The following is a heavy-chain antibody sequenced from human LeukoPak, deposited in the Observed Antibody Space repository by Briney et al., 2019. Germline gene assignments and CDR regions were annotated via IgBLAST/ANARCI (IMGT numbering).Heavy chain of an antibody. V-gene: IGHV3-23*01. J-gene: IGHJ3*02. Sequence: GGSLRLSCAASGFTFSSYAMSWVRQAPGKGLEWVSAISGSGGSTYYADSVKGRFTISRDNAKNSLYLQMNSLRAEDTAVYYCARERGGCSSTSCYLRRAFDIWGQGTMVTVSS. D-gene: IGHD2-2*01. CDR1: GFTFSSYA. CDR2: ISGSGGST. CDR3: ARERGGCSSTSCYLRRAFDI.